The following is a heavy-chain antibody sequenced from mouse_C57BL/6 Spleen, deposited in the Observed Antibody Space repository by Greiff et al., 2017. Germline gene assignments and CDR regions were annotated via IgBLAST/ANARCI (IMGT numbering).Heavy chain of an antibody. D-gene: IGHD2-10*01. Sequence: VHLVESGPGLVAPSQSLSITCTVSGFSFTSYGVHWVRQPPGKGLEWLVVIWSDGSTTYNSALNSRLSISKDNSKSQVFLKMNSLQTDDTAMYYCARHPSYDYYAMDYWGQGTSVTVSS. V-gene: IGHV2-6-1*01. CDR3: ARHPSYDYYAMDY. CDR2: IWSDGST. CDR1: GFSFTSYG. J-gene: IGHJ4*01.